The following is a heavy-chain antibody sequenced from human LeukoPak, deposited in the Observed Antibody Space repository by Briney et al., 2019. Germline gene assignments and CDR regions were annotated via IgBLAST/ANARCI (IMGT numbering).Heavy chain of an antibody. V-gene: IGHV4-61*10. CDR1: GGSISSRNYF. J-gene: IGHJ3*02. CDR3: ARGTSEVVKGAFDI. D-gene: IGHD3-22*01. CDR2: IYYSGST. Sequence: SETLSLTCTVSGGSISSRNYFWTWIRQPAGKGLEWIGYIYYSGSTNYNPSLKSRVTISVDTSKNQFSLKLSSVTAADTAVYYCARGTSEVVKGAFDIWGQGTMVAVSS.